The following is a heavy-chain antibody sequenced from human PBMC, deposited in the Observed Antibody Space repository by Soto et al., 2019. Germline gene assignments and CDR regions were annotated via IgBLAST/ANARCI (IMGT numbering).Heavy chain of an antibody. J-gene: IGHJ4*02. CDR1: GFTFSSYG. V-gene: IGHV3-30*18. CDR2: ISYDGSNK. CDR3: AKDGGPSMSFDY. D-gene: IGHD2-2*01. Sequence: GGSLRLSCAASGFTFSSYGMHWVRQAPGKGLEWVAVISYDGSNKYYADSVKGRFTISRDNSKNTLYLQMNSLRAEDTAVYYCAKDGGPSMSFDYWGQGTLVTVSS.